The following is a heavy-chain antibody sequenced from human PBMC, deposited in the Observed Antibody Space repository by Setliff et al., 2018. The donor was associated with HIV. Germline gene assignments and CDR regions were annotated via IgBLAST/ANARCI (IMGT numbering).Heavy chain of an antibody. CDR1: GGSISSHF. V-gene: IGHV4-59*11. Sequence: PSETLSLTCTVSGGSISSHFWSWIRQPPGKRLEWIGTIYYSGNIKSTPSLKDRVTISVDTSKNQFSLKLSAVTAADTAVYYCARVGDSRSSYGMDVWGQGITVTVSS. CDR3: ARVGDSRSSYGMDV. J-gene: IGHJ6*02. CDR2: IYYSGNI. D-gene: IGHD6-6*01.